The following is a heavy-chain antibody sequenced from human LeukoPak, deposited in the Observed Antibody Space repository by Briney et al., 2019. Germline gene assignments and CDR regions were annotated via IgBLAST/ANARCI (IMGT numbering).Heavy chain of an antibody. CDR3: ASGYGSSWYLASPFDY. J-gene: IGHJ4*02. CDR1: GFTFSSYA. CDR2: IRYDGSSK. V-gene: IGHV3-30*02. D-gene: IGHD6-13*01. Sequence: PGGSLRLSCAASGFTFSSYAMSWVRQAPGKGLEWVSIIRYDGSSKYYADSVRGRFTISRDNSKNTLYLQMNSLRAEDTAVYYCASGYGSSWYLASPFDYWGQGTLVTVSS.